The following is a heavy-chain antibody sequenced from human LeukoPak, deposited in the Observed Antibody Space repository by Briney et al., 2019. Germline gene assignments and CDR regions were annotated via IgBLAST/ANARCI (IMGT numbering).Heavy chain of an antibody. CDR2: IYPGDSEA. D-gene: IGHD2-15*01. V-gene: IGHV5-51*01. J-gene: IGHJ4*02. Sequence: GESLPISCTGSGYSISNYWIGWVRQPPGKGLECIGIIYPGDSEARHSPSFQSEVTISADKSISTAYLQWSSLKAYDTAMYYWARRLCSGGTCGFDYWGRGPLVTVPS. CDR3: ARRLCSGGTCGFDY. CDR1: GYSISNYW.